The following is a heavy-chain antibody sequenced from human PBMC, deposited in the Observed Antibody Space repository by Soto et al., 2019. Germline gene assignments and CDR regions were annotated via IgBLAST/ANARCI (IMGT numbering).Heavy chain of an antibody. J-gene: IGHJ4*02. CDR3: ASYGSGSYAFSY. Sequence: PGGSLRLSCAASGFTFSSYWMHWVRQAPGKGLVWVSRINGDGSTTTYADSVKGRFIISRDNAKNMLYLQMNSLRAEDTAVYYCASYGSGSYAFSYWGQGTLVTVSS. CDR2: INGDGSTT. CDR1: GFTFSSYW. D-gene: IGHD3-10*01. V-gene: IGHV3-74*01.